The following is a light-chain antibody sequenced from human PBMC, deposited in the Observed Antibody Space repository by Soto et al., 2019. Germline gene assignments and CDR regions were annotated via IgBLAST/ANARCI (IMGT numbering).Light chain of an antibody. CDR1: QSISTS. V-gene: IGKV1-39*01. J-gene: IGKJ1*01. Sequence: DIPMTQSPSSLSASVGDRVTITCRASQSISTSLNWYQQKPGKAPKLLIYGASSLQSGVPSGFSGTGSGTDFTLTISSLQPEDFATYYGQQSYSTSWTFGQGTKVELK. CDR2: GAS. CDR3: QQSYSTSWT.